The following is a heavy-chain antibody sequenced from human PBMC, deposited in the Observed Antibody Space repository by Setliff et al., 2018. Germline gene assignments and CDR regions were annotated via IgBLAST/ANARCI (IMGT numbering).Heavy chain of an antibody. CDR2: IIPIFGTT. D-gene: IGHD5-12*01. J-gene: IGHJ6*03. Sequence: SVKVSCKTSGYAFITFGMSWVRQAPGQGLEWMGGIIPIFGTTNYAQRFQDRVTITTDDSTSTAYMELSSLRSEDTAVYYCAREREDIVTTTCYYYYLDVWGKGTTVTVSS. V-gene: IGHV1-69*05. CDR1: GYAFITFG. CDR3: AREREDIVTTTCYYYYLDV.